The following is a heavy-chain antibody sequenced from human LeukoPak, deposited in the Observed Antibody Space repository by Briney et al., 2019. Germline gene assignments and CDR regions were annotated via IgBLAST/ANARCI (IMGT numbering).Heavy chain of an antibody. D-gene: IGHD3-22*01. CDR2: IYYSGST. J-gene: IGHJ4*02. V-gene: IGHV4-59*01. Sequence: SETLSLTCTVPGGSISSYYWSWIRQPPGKGLEWIGYIYYSGSTNYNPSLKSRLTISVDTSKNQFSLKLSSVTAADTAVYYCARDKGHYDSSGYKYYFDYWGQGTLVTVSS. CDR3: ARDKGHYDSSGYKYYFDY. CDR1: GGSISSYY.